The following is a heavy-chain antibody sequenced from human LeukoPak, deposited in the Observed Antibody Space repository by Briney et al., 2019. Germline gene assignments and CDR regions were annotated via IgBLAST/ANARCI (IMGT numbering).Heavy chain of an antibody. J-gene: IGHJ4*02. V-gene: IGHV3-21*01. CDR2: ISSSSSYI. CDR3: ARDRSEFDY. Sequence: RQAXXXXLEWVSSISSSSSYIYYADSVKGRFTISRDNAKNSLYLQMNSLRAEDTAVYYCARDRSEFDYWGQGTLVTVSS.